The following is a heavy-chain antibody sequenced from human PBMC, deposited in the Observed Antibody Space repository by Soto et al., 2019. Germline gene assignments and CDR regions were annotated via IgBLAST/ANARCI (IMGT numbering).Heavy chain of an antibody. CDR3: TTDPPILYSGYDSPGYCSGGSCYGRGRNYYGMDV. D-gene: IGHD2-15*01. J-gene: IGHJ6*02. CDR2: IKSKTDGGTT. Sequence: GGSLRLSCAASGFTFSNAWMNWVRQAPGKGLEWVGRIKSKTDGGTTDYAAPVKGRFTISRDDSKNTLYLQMNSLKTEDTAVYYCTTDPPILYSGYDSPGYCSGGSCYGRGRNYYGMDVWGQGTTVTVSS. CDR1: GFTFSNAW. V-gene: IGHV3-15*07.